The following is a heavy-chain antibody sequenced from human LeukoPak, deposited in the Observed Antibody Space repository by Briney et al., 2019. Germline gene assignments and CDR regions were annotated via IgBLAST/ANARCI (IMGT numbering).Heavy chain of an antibody. Sequence: GGSLRPSCTASGFTFGDHAMSWVRQAPGKGLEWVGFIRSKAYGGTTEYAASVKGRFTISRDDSKSIAYLQMNSLKTEDTAVYYCTRGPIQLWLYKAMDVRGQGTTVIVSS. CDR2: IRSKAYGGTT. D-gene: IGHD5-18*01. J-gene: IGHJ6*02. CDR1: GFTFGDHA. CDR3: TRGPIQLWLYKAMDV. V-gene: IGHV3-49*04.